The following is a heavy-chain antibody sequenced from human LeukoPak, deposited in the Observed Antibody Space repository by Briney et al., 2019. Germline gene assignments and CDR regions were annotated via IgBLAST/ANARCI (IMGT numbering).Heavy chain of an antibody. CDR1: GFTFSSYD. D-gene: IGHD5-12*01. Sequence: GGSLRLSCAASGFTFSSYDMRWVRQAPGKGLEWVAFIRYDGSDKYYADSVKGRFTISRDNSKNTLYLQMNSLRAEDTAVYYCAKDWSYSGWAYYFDYWGQGTLVTVSS. V-gene: IGHV3-30*02. CDR3: AKDWSYSGWAYYFDY. CDR2: IRYDGSDK. J-gene: IGHJ4*02.